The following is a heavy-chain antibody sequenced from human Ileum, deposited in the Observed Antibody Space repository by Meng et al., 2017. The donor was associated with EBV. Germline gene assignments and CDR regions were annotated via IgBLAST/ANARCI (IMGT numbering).Heavy chain of an antibody. V-gene: IGHV4-4*02. CDR2: VYHDGAT. Sequence: VQLQEPDPGWVKPSCTLSVTCAVSGDAVSGSEWWRWVRQPPGKGLEWIGEVYHDGATNYHPSLKSRVTISLDKSKNEVNLHLNSLTAADTAVYFCARSSPIVRGLDYWGQGTLVTVSS. J-gene: IGHJ4*02. CDR1: GDAVSGSEW. D-gene: IGHD3-10*01. CDR3: ARSSPIVRGLDY.